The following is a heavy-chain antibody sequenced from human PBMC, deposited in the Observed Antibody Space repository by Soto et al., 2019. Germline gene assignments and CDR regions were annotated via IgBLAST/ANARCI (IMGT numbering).Heavy chain of an antibody. J-gene: IGHJ6*02. CDR2: FDPEDGET. Sequence: ASVKVSCKVSGYTLTELSMHWVRQAPGKGLEWMGGFDPEDGETIYAQKFQGRVTMTEDTSTDTAYMELSSLRSEDTAVYYCAIEIKYDSSGYYYYGMDVWGQGTTVTVSS. CDR3: AIEIKYDSSGYYYYGMDV. D-gene: IGHD3-22*01. CDR1: GYTLTELS. V-gene: IGHV1-24*01.